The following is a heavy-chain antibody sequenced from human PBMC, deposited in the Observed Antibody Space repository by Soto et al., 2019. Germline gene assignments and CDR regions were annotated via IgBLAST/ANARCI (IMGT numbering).Heavy chain of an antibody. J-gene: IGHJ6*03. D-gene: IGHD6-19*01. CDR2: ISAYNGDT. CDR1: GYSFTNYG. V-gene: IGHV1-18*01. Sequence: QDQLVQSGGEVKKPGASVKVSCKASGYSFTNYGITWVRQAPGQGFEWMGWISAYNGDTNYAQKLQGRVTMTTDASTSPAYLELRSLRSDDTAVYYCARDRGVAPPVAGNTHYYYYMDVWGKGTTVTVS. CDR3: ARDRGVAPPVAGNTHYYYYMDV.